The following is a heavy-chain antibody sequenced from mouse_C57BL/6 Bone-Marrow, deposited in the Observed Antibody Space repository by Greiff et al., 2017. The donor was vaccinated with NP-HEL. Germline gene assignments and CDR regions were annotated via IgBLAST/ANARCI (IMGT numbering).Heavy chain of an antibody. J-gene: IGHJ3*01. D-gene: IGHD2-1*01. CDR2: IYPRSGNT. Sequence: VQLQQSGAELARPGASVKLSCKASGYTFTSSGISWVKQRTGQGLAWIGEIYPRSGNTYYNEKFKGKATLTADKSSSTAYMELRSLTSEDSAVYFCARTGNWRFAYWGQGTLVTVSA. CDR1: GYTFTSSG. V-gene: IGHV1-81*01. CDR3: ARTGNWRFAY.